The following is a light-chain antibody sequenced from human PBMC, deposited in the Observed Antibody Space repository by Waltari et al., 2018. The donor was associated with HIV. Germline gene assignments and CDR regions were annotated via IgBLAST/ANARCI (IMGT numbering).Light chain of an antibody. Sequence: SSDLTQAPSVSVSPGQTASISSSGHELANQYVHWYQEKAGQAPVLVMSRDSERPLGIPERISGSRSGSLATLTITGVLAEDEADYYCQSAAPNGTSVIFGGGTKLTVL. CDR2: RDS. CDR1: ELANQY. V-gene: IGLV3-25*03. J-gene: IGLJ2*01. CDR3: QSAAPNGTSVI.